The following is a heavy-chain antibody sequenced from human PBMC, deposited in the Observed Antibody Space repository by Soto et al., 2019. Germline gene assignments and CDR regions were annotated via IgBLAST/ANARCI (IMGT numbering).Heavy chain of an antibody. Sequence: QVQLVQSGAEVKKPGASVKVSCKASGYTFTSYGISWLRQAPGQGLELMGWISAYNGNTNYAQKLQGRVTMTTDTSPSPAYISMRSPRADDTAVYYCCKVGGSWTDTDYWGQGTLVTVSS. D-gene: IGHD6-13*01. J-gene: IGHJ4*02. CDR1: GYTFTSYG. CDR2: ISAYNGNT. V-gene: IGHV1-18*01. CDR3: CKVGGSWTDTDY.